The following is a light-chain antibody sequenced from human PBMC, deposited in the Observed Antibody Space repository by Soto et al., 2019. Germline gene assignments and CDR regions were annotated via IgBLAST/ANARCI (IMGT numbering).Light chain of an antibody. CDR1: QSVRNNY. V-gene: IGKV3-20*01. Sequence: IVLTQSPGTLSLSPGERATLSCRASQSVRNNYLAWYQQKPGQAPRLLIYDASSRATDIPDRFGGSGSGTDFTLTISRLEPEDFAVYVCQQYGSSLPRTFGQGTKVETK. CDR2: DAS. J-gene: IGKJ1*01. CDR3: QQYGSSLPRT.